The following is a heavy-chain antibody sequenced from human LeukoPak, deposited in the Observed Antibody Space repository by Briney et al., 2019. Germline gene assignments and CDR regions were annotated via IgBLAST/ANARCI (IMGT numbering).Heavy chain of an antibody. CDR2: IYYSGSP. D-gene: IGHD3-10*01. CDR1: GGSISSGDYY. CDR3: AREVVGYYYYMDV. J-gene: IGHJ6*03. V-gene: IGHV4-30-4*08. Sequence: SETLSLTCTVSGGSISSGDYYWSWFRQPPGKGLAWSGYIYYSGSPYYNPSLNSRLTISVDTSKSQFSLKLSSVTAADTAVYYCAREVVGYYYYMDVWGKGTTVTVSS.